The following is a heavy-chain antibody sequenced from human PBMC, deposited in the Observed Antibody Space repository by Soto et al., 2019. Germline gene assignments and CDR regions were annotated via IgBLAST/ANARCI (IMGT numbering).Heavy chain of an antibody. CDR3: ASINWYASSRYYFDF. J-gene: IGHJ4*02. CDR2: MNYSGNP. Sequence: LSLTCTVSGGSVSSDTYYWSWIRQPPGKGLEWMGNMNYSGNPNYNPSLKSRVTISVDTSKNQLSLKLRSVTAADTAVYYCASINWYASSRYYFDFWGQGTLVTVSS. CDR1: GGSVSSDTYY. V-gene: IGHV4-61*01. D-gene: IGHD6-13*01.